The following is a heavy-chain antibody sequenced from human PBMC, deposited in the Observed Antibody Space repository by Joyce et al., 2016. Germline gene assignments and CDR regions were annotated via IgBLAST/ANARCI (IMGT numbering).Heavy chain of an antibody. CDR1: GGTFSNYA. CDR2: IIPILSTA. Sequence: QVQLVQSGAEVKKPGSSVKVSCKAAGGTFSNYAISWVRQAPGHGLEWMGDIIPILSTANYAQKCQGRVTITADKSTSIAYMDLSSLRSEDTAAYHCATVPLTGIAVAGIDTLYYDYYMDFWGKGTTVTVSS. D-gene: IGHD6-19*01. V-gene: IGHV1-69*06. J-gene: IGHJ6*03. CDR3: ATVPLTGIAVAGIDTLYYDYYMDF.